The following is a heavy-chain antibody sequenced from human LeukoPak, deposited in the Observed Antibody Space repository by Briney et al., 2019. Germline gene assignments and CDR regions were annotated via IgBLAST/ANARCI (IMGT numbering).Heavy chain of an antibody. CDR1: GYSISSGYY. CDR3: ARFIGSGYYYDY. D-gene: IGHD3-22*01. V-gene: IGHV4-38-2*02. Sequence: SEILSLTCTVSGYSISSGYYWGWIRQPPGKGLEWIGSIYHSGSTYYNPSLKSRVTISVDTSKNQFSLKLSSVTAADTAVYYCARFIGSGYYYDYWGQGTLVTVSS. CDR2: IYHSGST. J-gene: IGHJ4*02.